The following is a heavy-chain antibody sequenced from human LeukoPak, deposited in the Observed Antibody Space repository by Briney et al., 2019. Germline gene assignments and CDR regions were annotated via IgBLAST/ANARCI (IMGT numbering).Heavy chain of an antibody. CDR2: ITGSGGST. Sequence: GGSLRLSCAVSGFTFSSYAMSWVRQAPGKGLEWVSAITGSGGSTYYADSVKGRFTISRGNSKNTLSLQLNSLRAEDTAIYYCAKGTPVTMMVVTYYFDYWGQGTLVTVSS. CDR1: GFTFSSYA. J-gene: IGHJ4*02. D-gene: IGHD3-22*01. CDR3: AKGTPVTMMVVTYYFDY. V-gene: IGHV3-23*01.